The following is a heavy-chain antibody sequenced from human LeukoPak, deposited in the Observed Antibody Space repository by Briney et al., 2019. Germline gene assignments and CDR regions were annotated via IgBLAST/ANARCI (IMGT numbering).Heavy chain of an antibody. Sequence: AGGSLRLSCAASGFTFSSYSMNWVRQAPGKGLEWVSSISSSSSYIYYADSVKGRFTISRDNAKNSLYLQMNSLRAEDTAVYYCARDVLSAGMTVVVTPYYFDYWGQGTLVTVSS. CDR3: ARDVLSAGMTVVVTPYYFDY. V-gene: IGHV3-21*01. CDR2: ISSSSSYI. J-gene: IGHJ4*02. D-gene: IGHD3-22*01. CDR1: GFTFSSYS.